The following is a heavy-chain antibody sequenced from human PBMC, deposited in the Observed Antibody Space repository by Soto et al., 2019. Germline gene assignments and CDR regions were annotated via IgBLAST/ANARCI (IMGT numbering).Heavy chain of an antibody. Sequence: QVQLQESGPGLVKPSETLSLTCTVSGGSISSFYWSWIRQPPGKGLEWIGHIYSSWTTNYNPSLKSRVTISVDTSKSQFALKLRSVTAADTDVYYCARHRSAIPYDFDPWGQGTLVTVSS. D-gene: IGHD2-21*02. CDR3: ARHRSAIPYDFDP. CDR2: IYSSWTT. V-gene: IGHV4-59*08. CDR1: GGSISSFY. J-gene: IGHJ5*02.